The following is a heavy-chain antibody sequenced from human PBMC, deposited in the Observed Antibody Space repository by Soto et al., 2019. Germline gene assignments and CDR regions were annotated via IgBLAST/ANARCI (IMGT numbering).Heavy chain of an antibody. Sequence: GGSLRLSCAASGFTFSSYGMHWVRQAPGKGLEWVSVIYSGGSAYYADSVKGRFTISRHNSKNTLYLQMNSLRAEDTAVYYCAREAYGDYSDYWGQGTLVTVSS. CDR3: AREAYGDYSDY. CDR1: GFTFSSYG. J-gene: IGHJ4*02. D-gene: IGHD4-17*01. CDR2: IYSGGSA. V-gene: IGHV3-53*04.